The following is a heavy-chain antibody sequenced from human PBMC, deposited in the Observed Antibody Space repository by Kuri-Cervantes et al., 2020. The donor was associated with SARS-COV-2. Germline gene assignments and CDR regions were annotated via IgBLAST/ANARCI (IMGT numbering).Heavy chain of an antibody. CDR3: AKGLRTNGYYYGMDV. Sequence: GGSLRLSCAASGFTFSSYAMSWVRQAPGKGLEWVSAISGSGGSTYYADSVKGRFAISRDNSKNTLYLQMNSLRAEDTAVYYCAKGLRTNGYYYGMDVWGQGTTVTVSS. J-gene: IGHJ6*02. CDR1: GFTFSSYA. D-gene: IGHD2-8*01. CDR2: ISGSGGST. V-gene: IGHV3-23*01.